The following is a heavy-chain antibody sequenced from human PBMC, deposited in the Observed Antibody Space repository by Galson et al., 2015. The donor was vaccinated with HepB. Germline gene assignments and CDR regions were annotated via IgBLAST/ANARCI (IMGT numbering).Heavy chain of an antibody. J-gene: IGHJ4*02. D-gene: IGHD6-19*01. CDR2: IKSKTDGGTT. Sequence: SLRLSCAASGFTFSNAWMSWVRQAPGKGLEWVGRIKSKTDGGTTDYAAPVKGRFTISRDDSKNTLYLQMNSLKTEDTAVYYCTRPYSSGWYGADYWGQGTLVTVSS. CDR1: GFTFSNAW. CDR3: TRPYSSGWYGADY. V-gene: IGHV3-15*01.